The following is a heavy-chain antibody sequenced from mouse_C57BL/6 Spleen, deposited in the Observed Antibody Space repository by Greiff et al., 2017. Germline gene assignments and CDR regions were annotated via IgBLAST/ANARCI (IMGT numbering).Heavy chain of an antibody. CDR2: ISDGGSYT. J-gene: IGHJ2*01. V-gene: IGHV5-4*01. CDR3: ARDPYYYGSSGYFDY. CDR1: GFTFSSYA. Sequence: EVKLVESGGGLVKPGGSLKLSCAASGFTFSSYAMSWVRQTPEKRLEWVATISDGGSYTYYPDNVKGRFTISRDNAKNNLYLQMSHLKSEDTAMYYCARDPYYYGSSGYFDYWGQGTTLTVSS. D-gene: IGHD1-1*01.